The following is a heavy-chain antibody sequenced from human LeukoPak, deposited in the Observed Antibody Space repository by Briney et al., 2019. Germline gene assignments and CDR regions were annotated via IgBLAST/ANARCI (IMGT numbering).Heavy chain of an antibody. Sequence: GASVKVSCKASGYTFTSYGISWVRQAPGQGLEWMGWISAYNGNTNYAQKLQGRVTMTTDTSTSTAYMELRSLRSDDTAVYYCARDQDVLLWFGELYRGDAFDIWGQGTMVTVSS. J-gene: IGHJ3*02. D-gene: IGHD3-10*01. V-gene: IGHV1-18*01. CDR3: ARDQDVLLWFGELYRGDAFDI. CDR2: ISAYNGNT. CDR1: GYTFTSYG.